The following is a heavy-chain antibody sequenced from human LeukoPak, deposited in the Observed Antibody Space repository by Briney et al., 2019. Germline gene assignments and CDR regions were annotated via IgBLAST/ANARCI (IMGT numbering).Heavy chain of an antibody. J-gene: IGHJ4*02. CDR1: GFTFSSYA. D-gene: IGHD3-10*01. Sequence: GGSLRLSXAASGFTFSSYAMSWVRQAPGKGLEWVSAISGSGGSTYYADSVKGRFTISRDNSKNTLYLQMNSLRAEDTAVYYCAKDQAMVRGVIITYFDYWGPGTLVTVSS. CDR2: ISGSGGST. CDR3: AKDQAMVRGVIITYFDY. V-gene: IGHV3-23*01.